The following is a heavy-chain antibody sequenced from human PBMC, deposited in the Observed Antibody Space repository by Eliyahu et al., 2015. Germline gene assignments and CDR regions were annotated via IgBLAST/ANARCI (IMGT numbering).Heavy chain of an antibody. V-gene: IGHV3-23*01. Sequence: EVQLLESGGGLVQPGGSLRLSCASSAFTFNKYLMRWFRQAPGKGLEWVSAISPSGDDTYDADAVKGRFTISRDNSKNTLYLQMNSLRVEDTAIYYCARSPTSGWAPYYSDSWGQGTLVTVSS. CDR3: ARSPTSGWAPYYSDS. CDR2: ISPSGDDT. J-gene: IGHJ4*02. D-gene: IGHD6-19*01. CDR1: AFTFNKYL.